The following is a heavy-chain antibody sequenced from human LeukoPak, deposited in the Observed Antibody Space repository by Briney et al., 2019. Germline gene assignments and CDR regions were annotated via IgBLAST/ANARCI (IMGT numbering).Heavy chain of an antibody. CDR3: ARGAKITMIVVVIRSDAFDI. CDR1: GGSFSGYY. CDR2: INHSGST. D-gene: IGHD3-22*01. J-gene: IGHJ3*02. Sequence: SETLSLTCAVYGGSFSGYYWSWIRQPPGKGLEWIGEINHSGSTNYNPSLKSRVTISVDTSKNQFSLKLSSVTAADTAVYYCARGAKITMIVVVIRSDAFDIWGQGTMVTVSS. V-gene: IGHV4-34*01.